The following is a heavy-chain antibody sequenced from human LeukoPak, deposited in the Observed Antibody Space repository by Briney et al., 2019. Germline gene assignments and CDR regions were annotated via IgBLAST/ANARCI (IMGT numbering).Heavy chain of an antibody. CDR1: SESFTAYY. J-gene: IGHJ4*02. V-gene: IGHV4-34*01. Sequence: SETLSLTCAASSESFTAYYWSWIRQSPEKGLEWIGHINHVGSTNYNPSLRSRVTLSVDTSNSQFSLAVKSVTAADTATYYCARGQGWPPHFDFWGQGALVTVSS. CDR2: INHVGST. D-gene: IGHD5-24*01. CDR3: ARGQGWPPHFDF.